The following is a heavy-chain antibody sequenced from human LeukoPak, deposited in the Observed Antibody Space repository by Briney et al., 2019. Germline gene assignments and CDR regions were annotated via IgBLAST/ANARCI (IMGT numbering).Heavy chain of an antibody. J-gene: IGHJ4*02. CDR1: GYTLTSFS. CDR3: ARVLRYDFWSAYYFDY. Sequence: GASVKLSCKASGYTLTSFSISWVRQAPGHGLEWMGWISAYNGYKDYAQKLQGRVTMTTDTSTSTAYMELRSLRADDTAVYYCARVLRYDFWSAYYFDYWGQGTLVTVSS. D-gene: IGHD3-3*01. CDR2: ISAYNGYK. V-gene: IGHV1-18*01.